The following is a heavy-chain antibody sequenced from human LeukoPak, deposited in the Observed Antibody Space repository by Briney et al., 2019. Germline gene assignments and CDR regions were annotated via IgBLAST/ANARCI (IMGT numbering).Heavy chain of an antibody. CDR1: GGSISSYY. CDR3: PRPDYGDSRDAFDI. Sequence: SETLSLTCTVSGGSISSYYWSWIRQPPGKGLVWIGSIYYSGSTYYNPSLKSRVTISVDTSKNQFSLKLSSVTAADTAVYYCPRPDYGDSRDAFDIWGQGTMVTVSS. CDR2: IYYSGST. D-gene: IGHD4-17*01. J-gene: IGHJ3*02. V-gene: IGHV4-39*01.